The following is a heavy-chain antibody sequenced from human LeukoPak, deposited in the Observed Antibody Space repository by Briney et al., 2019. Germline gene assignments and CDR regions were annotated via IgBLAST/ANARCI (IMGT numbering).Heavy chain of an antibody. J-gene: IGHJ4*02. CDR2: IYHSGST. Sequence: SETLSLTCTVSGGSISSGGYYWSWIRQPPGKGLEWIGYIYHSGSTYYNPSLKSRVTISVDRSKNQFSLKLSSVTAADTAVYYCASGRRNKWELGSLGYWGQGTLVTVSS. CDR3: ASGRRNKWELGSLGY. D-gene: IGHD1-26*01. CDR1: GGSISSGGYY. V-gene: IGHV4-30-2*01.